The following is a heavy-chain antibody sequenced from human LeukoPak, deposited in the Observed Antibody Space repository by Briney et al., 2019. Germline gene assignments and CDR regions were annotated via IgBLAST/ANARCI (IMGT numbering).Heavy chain of an antibody. V-gene: IGHV3-30*18. D-gene: IGHD2-15*01. CDR2: ISYDGSNK. Sequence: GGSLRLSFAASGFTFSSYGMHWVRQAPGKGLEWVAVISYDGSNKYYADSVKGRFTISRDNSKNTLYLQMNSLRAEDTAVYYCAKDDALGYCSGGSCSVPDYWGQGTLVTVSS. J-gene: IGHJ4*02. CDR3: AKDDALGYCSGGSCSVPDY. CDR1: GFTFSSYG.